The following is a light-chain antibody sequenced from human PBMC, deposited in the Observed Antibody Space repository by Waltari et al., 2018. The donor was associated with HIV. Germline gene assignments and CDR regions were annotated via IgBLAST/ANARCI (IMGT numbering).Light chain of an antibody. CDR2: GAS. J-gene: IGKJ4*01. Sequence: EIVLTQSPGTLSLSPGERATLSCRASQSVSKNYLAWYQQKSGQAPRLLIYGASSRATGIADRFSGSGSGTDFTLTISRLEPEDFAVYYCQQYNNWPLTFGGRTKVEIK. V-gene: IGKV3-20*01. CDR1: QSVSKNY. CDR3: QQYNNWPLT.